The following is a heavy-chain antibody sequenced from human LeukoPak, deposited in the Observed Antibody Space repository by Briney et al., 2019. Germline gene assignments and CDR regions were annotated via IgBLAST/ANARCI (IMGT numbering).Heavy chain of an antibody. J-gene: IGHJ4*02. CDR3: ARDGSGDSTFDY. CDR2: ISSSSSYI. D-gene: IGHD4-17*01. V-gene: IGHV3-21*01. CDR1: GFTFSSYS. Sequence: GSLRLSCAASGFTFSSYSMNWVRQAPGKGLEWVSSISSSSSYIYYADSVKGRFTISRDNAKNSLYLQMNSLRAEDTAVYYCARDGSGDSTFDYWGQGTLVTVSS.